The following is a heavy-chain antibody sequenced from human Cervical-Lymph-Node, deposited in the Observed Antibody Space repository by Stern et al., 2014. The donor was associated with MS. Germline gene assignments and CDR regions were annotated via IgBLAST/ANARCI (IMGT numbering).Heavy chain of an antibody. Sequence: VQLVESGPGLVKPSQTLSLTCTVSGGSISSGGYYWSWIRQHPGNGLEWIGYIYYSGSTYYNPSLKSRVTISVDTSKNQFSLKLSSVTAADTAVYYCARGRDGYKSHFDYWGQGTLVTVSS. CDR1: GGSISSGGYY. V-gene: IGHV4-31*03. CDR3: ARGRDGYKSHFDY. D-gene: IGHD5-24*01. CDR2: IYYSGST. J-gene: IGHJ4*02.